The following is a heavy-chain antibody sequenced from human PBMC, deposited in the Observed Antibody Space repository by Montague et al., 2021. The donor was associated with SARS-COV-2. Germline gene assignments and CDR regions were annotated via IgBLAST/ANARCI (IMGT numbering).Heavy chain of an antibody. Sequence: SETLSLTCTVSGGGSISSSHWWSWVRQPPGKGLEWIGEIYHDGSTNYNPSLKSRLTISVDKSKNQFSLKLSSVTAADTAVYYCATLPSSITIFGVVQGYYFDDWGQGTLVTVSS. V-gene: IGHV4-4*02. D-gene: IGHD3-3*01. CDR1: GGGSISSSHW. CDR2: IYHDGST. J-gene: IGHJ4*02. CDR3: ATLPSSITIFGVVQGYYFDD.